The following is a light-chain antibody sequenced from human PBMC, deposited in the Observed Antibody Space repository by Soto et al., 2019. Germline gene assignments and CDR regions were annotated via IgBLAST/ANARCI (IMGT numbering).Light chain of an antibody. Sequence: DIQMTQSPSTLSASVGDRVRITCRASQRITGWLAWYQQKPGKAPKLLIYDASSLERGVPSRFSGSGSGTDYTLTISSLQPDDSATYYCQQYKNMYTFGQGTKVEIK. J-gene: IGKJ2*01. CDR1: QRITGW. V-gene: IGKV1-5*01. CDR2: DAS. CDR3: QQYKNMYT.